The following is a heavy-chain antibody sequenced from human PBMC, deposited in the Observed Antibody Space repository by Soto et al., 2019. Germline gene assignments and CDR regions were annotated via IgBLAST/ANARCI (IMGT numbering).Heavy chain of an antibody. CDR1: GFTFSSYA. CDR3: AKTQGVFDY. D-gene: IGHD2-8*01. V-gene: IGHV3-23*01. CDR2: IGASGDAT. J-gene: IGHJ4*02. Sequence: GGSLSLSCVASGFTFSSYAMTWVRQAPGKGLEWVSLIGASGDATYYAASVEGRFTISRDNAKNTLSLQMNSLRAEDTAIYYCAKTQGVFDYWGQGT.